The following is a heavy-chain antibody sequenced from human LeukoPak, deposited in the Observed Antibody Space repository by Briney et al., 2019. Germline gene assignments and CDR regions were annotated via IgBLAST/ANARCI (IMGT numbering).Heavy chain of an antibody. Sequence: GSLRLSCAASGFTFSTYDMSWVRQAPGKGLEWIGSIYYSGSTYYNPSLKSRVTISVDTSKNQFSLKLSSVTAADTAVYYCARHGGYDFWSGYPYYFDYWGQGTLVTVSS. CDR3: ARHGGYDFWSGYPYYFDY. CDR1: GFTFSTYD. D-gene: IGHD3-3*01. CDR2: IYYSGST. V-gene: IGHV4-39*01. J-gene: IGHJ4*02.